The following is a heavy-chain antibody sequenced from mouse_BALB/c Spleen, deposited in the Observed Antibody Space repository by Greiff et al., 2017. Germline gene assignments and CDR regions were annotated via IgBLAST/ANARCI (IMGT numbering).Heavy chain of an antibody. J-gene: IGHJ4*01. CDR1: GFTFSDYY. CDR3: ARVDYTYAMDY. V-gene: IGHV5-4*02. CDR2: ISDGGSYT. D-gene: IGHD2-4*01. Sequence: EVQGVESGGGLVKPGGSLKLSCAASGFTFSDYYMYWVRQTPEKRLEWVATISDGGSYTYYPDSVKGRFTISRDNAKNNLYLQMSSLKSEDTAMYYCARVDYTYAMDYWGQGTSVTVSS.